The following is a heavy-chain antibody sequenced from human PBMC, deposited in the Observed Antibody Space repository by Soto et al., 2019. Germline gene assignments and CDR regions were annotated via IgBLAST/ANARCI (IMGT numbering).Heavy chain of an antibody. CDR3: AKHYDYGDHGLGY. D-gene: IGHD4-17*01. Sequence: PGWSLRLSCAASGSTFSSYGMHWVRQAPGKGLEWVAFTSYDGSNTYYADSVKGRFSSSRENSKNTLWLQMNSLRAEDTAVYYCAKHYDYGDHGLGYWGKGTLVTVSS. CDR1: GSTFSSYG. CDR2: TSYDGSNT. J-gene: IGHJ4*02. V-gene: IGHV3-30*18.